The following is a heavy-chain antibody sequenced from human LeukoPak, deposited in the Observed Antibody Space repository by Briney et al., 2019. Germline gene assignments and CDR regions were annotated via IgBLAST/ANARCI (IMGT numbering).Heavy chain of an antibody. V-gene: IGHV4-30-2*01. J-gene: IGHJ3*02. Sequence: SETLSLTCAVSGGSISSGGYSWSWIRQPPGKGLEWIGYIYHSGSTYYNPSLKSRVTISVDRSKSQFSLKLSSVTAADTAVYYCARDKGDGFDIWGQGTMVTVSS. CDR3: ARDKGDGFDI. CDR1: GGSISSGGYS. CDR2: IYHSGST.